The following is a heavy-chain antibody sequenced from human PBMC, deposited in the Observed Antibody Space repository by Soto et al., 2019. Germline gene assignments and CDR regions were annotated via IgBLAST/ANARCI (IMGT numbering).Heavy chain of an antibody. Sequence: QVQLQESGPGLVKPSETLSLTCTVSGGSINNYYWVWLRQPPGEGLEWIGHMYYSGDTDYNPSLKSRVAISVDTSKIRFSLRLTSVTAADTAVYSCARGDWNDYFYNGMDVWGQGTTVIVSS. CDR2: MYYSGDT. V-gene: IGHV4-59*01. D-gene: IGHD1-1*01. CDR1: GGSINNYY. CDR3: ARGDWNDYFYNGMDV. J-gene: IGHJ6*02.